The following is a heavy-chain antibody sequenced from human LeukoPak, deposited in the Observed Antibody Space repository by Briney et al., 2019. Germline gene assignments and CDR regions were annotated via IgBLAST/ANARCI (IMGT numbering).Heavy chain of an antibody. Sequence: SVKVSCKASGGTFSSYATSWVRQAPGQGLEWMGRIIPIFGIANYAQKFQGRVTITADKSTSTAYMELSSLRSEDTAVYYCAREEGDYYDSSGYYLDYWGQGTLVTVSS. CDR1: GGTFSSYA. CDR3: AREEGDYYDSSGYYLDY. CDR2: IIPIFGIA. D-gene: IGHD3-22*01. J-gene: IGHJ4*02. V-gene: IGHV1-69*04.